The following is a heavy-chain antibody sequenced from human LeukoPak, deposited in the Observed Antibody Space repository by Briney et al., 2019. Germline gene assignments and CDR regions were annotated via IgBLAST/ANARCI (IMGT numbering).Heavy chain of an antibody. J-gene: IGHJ6*03. CDR2: IWYDGSNK. D-gene: IGHD2-2*01. Sequence: GGSLRLSCAASGFTFSSYGMHWVRQAPGKGLEWVAVIWYDGSNKYYADSVKGRFTISRDNSKNTLYLQMNSLRAEDTAVYYCAREANVRGYCSGTSCYYYYYMDVWGKGTTVTVSS. CDR3: AREANVRGYCSGTSCYYYYYMDV. CDR1: GFTFSSYG. V-gene: IGHV3-33*01.